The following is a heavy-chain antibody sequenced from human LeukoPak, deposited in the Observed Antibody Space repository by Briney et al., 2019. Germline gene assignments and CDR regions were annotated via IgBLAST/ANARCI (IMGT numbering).Heavy chain of an antibody. CDR1: GFKFSSYS. CDR3: TRAAWDY. Sequence: GGSLRLSCAASGFKFSSYSMKWVRQAPGKGLEWVSFISSSSSYIYYADSLKGRFTISRDNAKNSLYLQMNSLRAEDTAVYYCTRAAWDYWGQGTLVTVSS. CDR2: ISSSSSYI. V-gene: IGHV3-21*01. J-gene: IGHJ4*02.